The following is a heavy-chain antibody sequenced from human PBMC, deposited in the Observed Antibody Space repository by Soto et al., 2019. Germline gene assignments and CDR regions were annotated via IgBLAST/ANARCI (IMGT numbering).Heavy chain of an antibody. D-gene: IGHD5-18*01. J-gene: IGHJ4*02. Sequence: WGSLRLSCAASGFTFSSYAMSWVRQAPGKGLEWVSAISGSGGSTYYADSVKGRFTISRDNSKNTLYLQMNSLRAEDTAVYYCAKGIQLWYYFDYWGQGTLVTVSS. CDR2: ISGSGGST. V-gene: IGHV3-23*01. CDR3: AKGIQLWYYFDY. CDR1: GFTFSSYA.